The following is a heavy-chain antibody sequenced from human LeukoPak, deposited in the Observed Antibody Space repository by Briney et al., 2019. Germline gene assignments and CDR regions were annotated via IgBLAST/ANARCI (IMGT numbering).Heavy chain of an antibody. CDR3: ARASKGGTTELVDP. CDR2: INPNSGGT. CDR1: GYTFTGYY. Sequence: ASVKVSCKASGYTFTGYYMHWVRQAPGQGLEWMGWINPNSGGTNYAQKFQGRVTMTRDTSISTAYMELSRLRSDDTAVYYCARASKGGTTELVDPWGQGTLVTVSS. J-gene: IGHJ5*02. V-gene: IGHV1-2*02. D-gene: IGHD3-16*01.